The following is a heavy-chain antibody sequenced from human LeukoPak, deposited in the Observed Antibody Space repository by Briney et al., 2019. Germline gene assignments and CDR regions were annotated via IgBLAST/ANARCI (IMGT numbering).Heavy chain of an antibody. CDR3: ARLNIQLLWFGELTDPYYFDY. J-gene: IGHJ4*02. V-gene: IGHV4-59*08. CDR2: SYYSGST. Sequence: SETLSLTCTVSGASISSYYWSWIRQPPGKGLEWIGNSYYSGSTNYNPSLKSRVTISVDTSKNQFSLKLSSVTAADTAVYYCARLNIQLLWFGELTDPYYFDYWGQGTLVTVSS. CDR1: GASISSYY. D-gene: IGHD3-10*01.